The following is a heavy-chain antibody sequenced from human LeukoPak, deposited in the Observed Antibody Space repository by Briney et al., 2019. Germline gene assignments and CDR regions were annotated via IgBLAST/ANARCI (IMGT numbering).Heavy chain of an antibody. D-gene: IGHD3-9*01. CDR3: ARESDWYSDY. J-gene: IGHJ4*02. CDR1: GYTFTSYG. CDR2: ITPYNGNT. V-gene: IGHV1-18*01. Sequence: ASVKVSCKASGYTFTSYGIAWVRQAPGQGLEWMGWITPYNGNTNYAQKFQGRVTVTTDTSTNIASMELRNLRSDDTAIYYCARESDWYSDYWGQGTLVTVSS.